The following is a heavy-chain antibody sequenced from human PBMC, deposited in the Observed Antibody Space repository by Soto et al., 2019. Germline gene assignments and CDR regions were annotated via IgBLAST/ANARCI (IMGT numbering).Heavy chain of an antibody. J-gene: IGHJ4*02. CDR3: ARDGYNNGGGDFDY. Sequence: EVQLVETGGGLIQPGGSLRLSCAASGFNVSRNYMSWVRQAPGEGLEWVSVIYSGGSTFYADSVKGRFTLSRYNSRKTVYVQMNRQGAEDSAVYYCARDGYNNGGGDFDYWVQGTLVTVSS. V-gene: IGHV3-53*02. CDR1: GFNVSRNY. D-gene: IGHD5-18*01. CDR2: IYSGGST.